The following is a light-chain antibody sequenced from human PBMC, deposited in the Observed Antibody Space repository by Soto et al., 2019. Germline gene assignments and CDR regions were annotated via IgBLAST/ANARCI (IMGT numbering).Light chain of an antibody. CDR3: QPYNDWPRT. CDR1: QSVGGN. V-gene: IGKV3-15*01. CDR2: GAS. J-gene: IGKJ1*01. Sequence: VMTQSPGTLSVSPGERGSLSCRASQSVGGNLAWYRQTPGQAPRLLIHGASTRATGIPARFSGGGSGTEFTLTISSLQSEDFAFYYCQPYNDWPRTVGQGTKVEIK.